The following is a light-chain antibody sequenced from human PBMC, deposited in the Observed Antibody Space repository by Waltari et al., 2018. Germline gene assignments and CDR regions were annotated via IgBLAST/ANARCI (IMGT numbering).Light chain of an antibody. CDR3: QHYVRLPAT. Sequence: EIVLTQSPCTLSLSPGERATLSCWASQSVSRALVWYQQKPGQAPRLLIYGASTRAPGIPDRFSGSGSGTDFSLTINRLEPEDFAVYYCQHYVRLPATFGQGTKVEI. CDR1: QSVSRA. J-gene: IGKJ1*01. CDR2: GAS. V-gene: IGKV3-20*01.